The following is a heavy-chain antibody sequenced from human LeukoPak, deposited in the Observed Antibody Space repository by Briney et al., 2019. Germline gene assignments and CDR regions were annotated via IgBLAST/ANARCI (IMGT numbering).Heavy chain of an antibody. Sequence: GGSLRLSCAASGFTFSSYAMSWVRQAPGKGLEWVSSIAGSGTNTYYGDSVKGRFTISRDNSKNTLYLQMSSLRAEDTAVYYCAKDRAISGSTTRFDPWGQGTLVTVPS. CDR3: AKDRAISGSTTRFDP. D-gene: IGHD1-7*01. J-gene: IGHJ5*02. V-gene: IGHV3-23*01. CDR1: GFTFSSYA. CDR2: IAGSGTNT.